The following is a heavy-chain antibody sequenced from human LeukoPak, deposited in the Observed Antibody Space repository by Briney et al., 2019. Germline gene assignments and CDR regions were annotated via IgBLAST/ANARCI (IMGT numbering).Heavy chain of an antibody. CDR1: GGSISSGGYY. V-gene: IGHV4-31*03. CDR3: ARGRIEDIVVVVAATVPRWYFDL. D-gene: IGHD2-15*01. CDR2: IYHSGST. Sequence: SETLSLTCTVSGGSISSGGYYWTWIRQHPGKGLEWIGYIYHSGSTYNNPSFRSRLTMSVDTSKNQFSLKLSSVTAADTAVYYCARGRIEDIVVVVAATVPRWYFDLWGRGTLVTASS. J-gene: IGHJ2*01.